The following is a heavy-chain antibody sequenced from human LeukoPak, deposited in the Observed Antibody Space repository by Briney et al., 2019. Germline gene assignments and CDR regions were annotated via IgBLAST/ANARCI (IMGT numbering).Heavy chain of an antibody. CDR3: ARDTAGTYYYYYGMDV. V-gene: IGHV4-61*01. CDR2: IYYSGST. CDR1: GGSVSSGSYY. Sequence: SQTLSLTCTVSGGSVSSGSYYWSWIRQPPGKGLEWIGYIYYSGSTNYNPSLKSRVTISVDTSKNQFSLKLSSVTAVDTAVYYCARDTAGTYYYYYGMDVWGKGTTVTVSS. J-gene: IGHJ6*04. D-gene: IGHD6-19*01.